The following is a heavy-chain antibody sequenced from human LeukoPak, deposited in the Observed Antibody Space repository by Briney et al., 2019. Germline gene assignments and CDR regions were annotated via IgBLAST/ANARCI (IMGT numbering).Heavy chain of an antibody. CDR1: GGSISSGDYY. V-gene: IGHV4-30-4*08. D-gene: IGHD2-2*01. J-gene: IGHJ6*03. Sequence: PSQTLSLTCTVSGGSISSGDYYWSWIRQPPGKGLEWIGYIYYSGSTYYNPSLKSRVTISVDTSKNQFSLKLSSVTAADTAVYYCEARSSNIYYYYYMDVWGKGTTVTVSS. CDR3: EARSSNIYYYYYMDV. CDR2: IYYSGST.